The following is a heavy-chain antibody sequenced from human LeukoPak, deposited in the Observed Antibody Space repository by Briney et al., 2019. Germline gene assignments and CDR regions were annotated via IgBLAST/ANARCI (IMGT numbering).Heavy chain of an antibody. CDR1: GFTFNSYS. V-gene: IGHV3-21*01. CDR2: IETSISYI. Sequence: PGGSLRLSCAASGFTFNSYSMNWVRQAPGKGLEWVSSIETSISYIYYADSVKGRFTISRDNAKNSLYLQMNSLRAEDTAVYYCARTMVVAAGLDFHYGMDVWGQGTTVTVSS. J-gene: IGHJ6*02. D-gene: IGHD2-15*01. CDR3: ARTMVVAAGLDFHYGMDV.